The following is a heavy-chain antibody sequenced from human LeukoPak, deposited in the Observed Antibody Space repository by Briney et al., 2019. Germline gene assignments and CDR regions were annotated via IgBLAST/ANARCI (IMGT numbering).Heavy chain of an antibody. J-gene: IGHJ5*02. CDR2: INPNSGGT. V-gene: IGHV1-2*02. D-gene: IGHD2-2*01. Sequence: ASVKVSCKASGYTFTGYYMHWVRQAPGQGLEWMGWINPNSGGTNYAQKFQGRVPMTRDTSISTAYMELSRLRSDDTAVYYCARGPRYCSSTSCPNWFDPWGQGTLVTVSS. CDR1: GYTFTGYY. CDR3: ARGPRYCSSTSCPNWFDP.